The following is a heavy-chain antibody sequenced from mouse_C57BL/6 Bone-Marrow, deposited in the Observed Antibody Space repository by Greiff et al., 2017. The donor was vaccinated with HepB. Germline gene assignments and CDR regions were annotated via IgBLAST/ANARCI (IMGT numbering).Heavy chain of an antibody. J-gene: IGHJ1*03. D-gene: IGHD2-3*01. CDR2: ISNLAYSI. CDR1: GFTFSDYG. V-gene: IGHV5-15*04. Sequence: EVQLQESGGGLVQPGGSLKLSCAASGFTFSDYGMAWVRQAPWKGPEWVAFISNLAYSIYYADTVTGRFTISRENAKNTLYLEMSSLRSEDTAMYYCARRGGYYVAFDVWGTGTTVTVSS. CDR3: ARRGGYYVAFDV.